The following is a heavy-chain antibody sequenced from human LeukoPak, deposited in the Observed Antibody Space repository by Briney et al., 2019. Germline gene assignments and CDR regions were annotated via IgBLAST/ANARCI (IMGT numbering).Heavy chain of an antibody. Sequence: SETLSLTCAVYGGSFSGYYWTWIRRPPGKGLEWIGEINHSGSTNYNPSLKGRVTISVDTSKNQFSLKLSSVTAADTAVYYCARETSGSNDAFDIWGQGTMVTVSS. J-gene: IGHJ3*02. D-gene: IGHD1-26*01. CDR2: INHSGST. CDR1: GGSFSGYY. CDR3: ARETSGSNDAFDI. V-gene: IGHV4-34*01.